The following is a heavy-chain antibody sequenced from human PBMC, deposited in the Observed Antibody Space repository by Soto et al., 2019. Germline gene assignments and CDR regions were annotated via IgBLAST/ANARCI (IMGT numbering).Heavy chain of an antibody. J-gene: IGHJ4*02. D-gene: IGHD2-15*01. CDR3: ARDRGCSGGNCYRYFDY. CDR2: ISSSISTV. CDR1: GFAFSTYS. Sequence: GSLRLSCAASGFAFSTYSVNRVRQAPGKGLEWLSYISSSISTVYYADTVKGRFTISRDNAKNSLYLQMNSLRAEDTAVYYCARDRGCSGGNCYRYFDYWGQGTLVTVSS. V-gene: IGHV3-48*01.